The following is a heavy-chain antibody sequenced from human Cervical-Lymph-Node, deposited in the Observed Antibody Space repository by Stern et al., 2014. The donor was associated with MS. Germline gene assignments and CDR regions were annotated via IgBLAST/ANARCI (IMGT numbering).Heavy chain of an antibody. V-gene: IGHV1-2*06. Sequence: VQLVESGADVKKPGASVKVSCKASGYTFTDYHMHWVRQVPGQGLEWMGRITPHSGTTKDAQKFQGRVTMTRDTSINTVYMELTSLTSDDTAVYFCTTWGSGWYGDAFDIWGRGTMVTISS. CDR3: TTWGSGWYGDAFDI. CDR2: ITPHSGTT. D-gene: IGHD6-19*01. J-gene: IGHJ3*02. CDR1: GYTFTDYH.